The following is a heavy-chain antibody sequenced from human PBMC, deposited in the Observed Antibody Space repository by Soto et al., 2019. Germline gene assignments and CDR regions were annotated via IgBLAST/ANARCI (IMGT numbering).Heavy chain of an antibody. V-gene: IGHV1-69*13. Sequence: SVKVSCKASGGTFSSYAISWVRQAPGQGLEWMGGIIPIFGTANYAQKFQGRVTITADESTSAAYMELSSLRSEDTAVYYCARDRGNGYNYYFDYWGQGTLVTVSS. J-gene: IGHJ4*02. CDR2: IIPIFGTA. CDR3: ARDRGNGYNYYFDY. CDR1: GGTFSSYA. D-gene: IGHD5-12*01.